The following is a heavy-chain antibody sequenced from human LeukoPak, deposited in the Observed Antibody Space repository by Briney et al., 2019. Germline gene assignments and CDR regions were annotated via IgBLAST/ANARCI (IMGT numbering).Heavy chain of an antibody. CDR3: ARDQHHPYYYYGMDV. CDR2: IIPIFGTA. Sequence: SVKVSCKASGGTFSSYATSWVRQAPGQGLEWMGGIIPIFGTANYAQKFQGRVTITADESTSTAYMELSSLRPEDTAVYYCARDQHHPYYYYGMDVWGQGTTVTVSS. J-gene: IGHJ6*02. CDR1: GGTFSSYA. V-gene: IGHV1-69*13.